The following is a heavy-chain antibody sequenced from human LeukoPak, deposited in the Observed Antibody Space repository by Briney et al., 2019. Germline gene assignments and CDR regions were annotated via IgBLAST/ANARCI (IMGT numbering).Heavy chain of an antibody. V-gene: IGHV4-59*12. CDR3: ARDKDYFDSGGAFDI. J-gene: IGHJ3*02. CDR1: GGSISSYY. CDR2: IYYSGST. D-gene: IGHD3-22*01. Sequence: SETLSLTCTVSGGSISSYYWSWIRQPPGKGLEWIGYIYYSGSTNYNPSLKSRVTISVDTSKNQFSLKLSSVTAADTAVYYCARDKDYFDSGGAFDIWGQGTMVTVSS.